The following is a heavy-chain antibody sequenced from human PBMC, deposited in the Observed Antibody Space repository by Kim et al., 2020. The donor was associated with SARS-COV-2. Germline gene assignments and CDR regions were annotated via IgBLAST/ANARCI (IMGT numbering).Heavy chain of an antibody. CDR1: GFTFSSYD. CDR3: ARDRWLVPHEPTGMDV. V-gene: IGHV3-13*01. Sequence: GGSLRLSCAASGFTFSSYDMHWVRQATGKGLEWVSAIGTAGDTYYPGSVKGRFTISRENAKNSLYLQMNSLRAGDTAVYYCARDRWLVPHEPTGMDVWGQGTTVTVSS. J-gene: IGHJ6*02. CDR2: IGTAGDT. D-gene: IGHD6-19*01.